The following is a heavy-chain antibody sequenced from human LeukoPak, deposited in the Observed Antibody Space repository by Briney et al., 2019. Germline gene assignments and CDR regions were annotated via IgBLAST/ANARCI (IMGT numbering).Heavy chain of an antibody. CDR3: AREVVPAAGYYYYYYMDV. CDR1: GFTFSSYW. CDR2: IKQDGSEK. J-gene: IGHJ6*03. D-gene: IGHD2-2*01. Sequence: PGGSLRLSCAASGFTFSSYWMSWVRQAPGKGLEWVANIKQDGSEKYYVDSVKGRFTISRDNAKNSLYLQMNSLRAEDTAVYYCAREVVPAAGYYYYYYMDVWGKGTTVTVSS. V-gene: IGHV3-7*01.